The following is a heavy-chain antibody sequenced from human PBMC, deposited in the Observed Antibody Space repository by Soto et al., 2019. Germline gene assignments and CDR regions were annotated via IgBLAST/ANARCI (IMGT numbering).Heavy chain of an antibody. CDR3: ARDYNAGYCSGGSCSYYFDY. J-gene: IGHJ4*02. V-gene: IGHV3-7*05. Sequence: GGSLRLSCAASGFTFSSYWMSWVRQAPGKGLEWVANIKQDGSEKYYVDSVKGRFTISRDNAKNSLYLQMNSLRAEDTAVYYCARDYNAGYCSGGSCSYYFDYWGQGTLVTVSS. CDR2: IKQDGSEK. D-gene: IGHD2-15*01. CDR1: GFTFSSYW.